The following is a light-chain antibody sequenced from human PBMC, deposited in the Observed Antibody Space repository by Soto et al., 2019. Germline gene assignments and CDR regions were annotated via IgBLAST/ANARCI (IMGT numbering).Light chain of an antibody. J-gene: IGKJ2*01. CDR1: QSILRY. CDR3: QKYDDVPYI. CDR2: AAS. V-gene: IGKV1-27*01. Sequence: QMTQSPSSLSASVGDRVSITCRASQSILRYLAWYQQKQGKPPKLLIYAASTLQSWVPSRFSGSGSATDFTLTISSLQPEDVATDYCQKYDDVPYIFGQGTKLEIK.